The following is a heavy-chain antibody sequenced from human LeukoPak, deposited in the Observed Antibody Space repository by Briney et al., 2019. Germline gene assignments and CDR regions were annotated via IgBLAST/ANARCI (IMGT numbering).Heavy chain of an antibody. CDR3: ATMVQGGHTYFGC. CDR2: IYYCGST. D-gene: IGHD3-10*01. Sequence: PFETLPLTCTVSGGSISSYYWRWIRQPPGKGLEWIGYIYYCGSTNYNPSLQSRVTMSLDTSKNKLSLKLSSVTAADTAVYYCATMVQGGHTYFGCWGQGTLVPVSS. J-gene: IGHJ4*02. V-gene: IGHV4-59*01. CDR1: GGSISSYY.